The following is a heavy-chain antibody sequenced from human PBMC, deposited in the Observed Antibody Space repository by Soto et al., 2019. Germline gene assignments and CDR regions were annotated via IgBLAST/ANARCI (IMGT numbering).Heavy chain of an antibody. CDR1: GGSISSGGYY. D-gene: IGHD3-3*01. Sequence: PSETLSLTCTVSGGSISSGGYYWSWIRQHPGKGLEWIGYIYYSGSTYYNPSLKSRVTISVDTSKNQFSLKLSSVTAADTAVYYCAGFWSGPPPYYMDVWGKGTTVTVSS. CDR2: IYYSGST. V-gene: IGHV4-31*03. J-gene: IGHJ6*03. CDR3: AGFWSGPPPYYMDV.